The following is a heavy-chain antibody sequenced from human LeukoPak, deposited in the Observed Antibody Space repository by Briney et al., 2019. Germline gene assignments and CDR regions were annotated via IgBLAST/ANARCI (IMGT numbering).Heavy chain of an antibody. CDR3: ASQYYDSSGYSY. CDR2: INAGNGNT. D-gene: IGHD3-22*01. CDR1: GYTFTSYA. V-gene: IGHV1-3*01. Sequence: GASVKVSCKASGYTFTSYAMHWVRQAPGQRLEWMGWINAGNGNTKYSQKFQGRVTITRDTSASTAYMELSSLRSEDTAVYYCASQYYDSSGYSYWGQGTLVTVSS. J-gene: IGHJ4*02.